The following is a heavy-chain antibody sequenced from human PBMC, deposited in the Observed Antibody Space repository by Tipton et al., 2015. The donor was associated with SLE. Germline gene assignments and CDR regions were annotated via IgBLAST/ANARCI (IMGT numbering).Heavy chain of an antibody. D-gene: IGHD6-19*01. CDR2: IHHSGST. Sequence: TLSLTCAVSGGSIRSSNWWSWVRQPPGKGLEWIGEIHHSGSTNSNPSLKSLVTISVDKSKNQFSLKLSSVTVADTAVYYCAKDGGGGGWSFDYWGQGALVTVSS. J-gene: IGHJ4*02. CDR3: AKDGGGGGWSFDY. CDR1: GGSIRSSNW. V-gene: IGHV4-4*02.